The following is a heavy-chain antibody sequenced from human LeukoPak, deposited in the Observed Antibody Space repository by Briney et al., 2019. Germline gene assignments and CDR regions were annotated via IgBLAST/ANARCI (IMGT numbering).Heavy chain of an antibody. CDR3: AKYRDIFPTHPDW. Sequence: GGSLSLSCGASGFTLSSYAMTWVRQAPGKGLEWVSSIFGSGESTYYTDSVKGRFTISRDNSKNTVYLQMNSLRVEDTATYYCAKYRDIFPTHPDWWGQGALVTVSS. CDR2: IFGSGEST. J-gene: IGHJ4*02. V-gene: IGHV3-23*01. D-gene: IGHD3-3*02. CDR1: GFTLSSYA.